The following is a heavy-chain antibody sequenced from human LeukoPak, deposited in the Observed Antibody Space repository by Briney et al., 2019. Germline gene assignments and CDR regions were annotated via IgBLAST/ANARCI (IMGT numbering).Heavy chain of an antibody. D-gene: IGHD3-10*01. J-gene: IGHJ4*02. CDR1: GGSISSSSYY. CDR3: ARGAGQYYYGSGSYYVN. CDR2: IYYSGST. V-gene: IGHV4-31*03. Sequence: SETLSLTCTVSGGSISSSSYYWSWIRQHPGKGLEWIGYIYYSGSTYYNPSLKSRVTISVDTSKNQFSLKLSSVTAADTAVYYCARGAGQYYYGSGSYYVNWGQGTLVTVSS.